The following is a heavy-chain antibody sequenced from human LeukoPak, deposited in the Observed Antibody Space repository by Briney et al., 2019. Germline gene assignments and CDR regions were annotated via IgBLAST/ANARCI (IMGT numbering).Heavy chain of an antibody. D-gene: IGHD2-2*02. CDR1: GFTFSSYE. CDR2: ISRSGSTI. J-gene: IGHJ4*02. Sequence: PGGSLILSCAASGFTFSSYEMNWVRQAPGKGLEWVSYISRSGSTIYYADSVKGRFTISRDNAKNSLYLQMNSLRDEDTAVYYCARDTEHLYFVFDYWGQGTLVTVSS. V-gene: IGHV3-48*03. CDR3: ARDTEHLYFVFDY.